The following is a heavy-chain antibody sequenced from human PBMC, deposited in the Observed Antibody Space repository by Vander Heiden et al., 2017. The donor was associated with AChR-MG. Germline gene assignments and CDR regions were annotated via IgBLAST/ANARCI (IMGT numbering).Heavy chain of an antibody. V-gene: IGHV4-39*01. CDR1: GGSISSSSYY. Sequence: QLQLQESGPGLVKPSETLSLTCTVSGGSISSSSYYWGWIRQPPGKGLEWIGSIYYSGSTYYNPSLKSRVTISVYTSKNQFSLKLSSVTAADTAVYYCARQVRTNPRHWFDPWGQGTLVTVSS. D-gene: IGHD2-8*01. CDR2: IYYSGST. J-gene: IGHJ5*02. CDR3: ARQVRTNPRHWFDP.